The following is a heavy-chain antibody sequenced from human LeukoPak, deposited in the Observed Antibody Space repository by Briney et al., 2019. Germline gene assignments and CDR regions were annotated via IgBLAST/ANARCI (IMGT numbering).Heavy chain of an antibody. V-gene: IGHV3-30*02. J-gene: IGHJ4*02. CDR3: AKDRSYYDSGGFRNFDY. CDR1: GFTFSSYG. D-gene: IGHD3-22*01. CDR2: IRFDGSNK. Sequence: GGSLRLSCAASGFTFSSYGMHWVRQAPGKGLEWVAFIRFDGSNKYYADSVKGRFTISRDNSKNTLYLQMNSLRPEDTAVYYCAKDRSYYDSGGFRNFDYWGQGTLVIVSS.